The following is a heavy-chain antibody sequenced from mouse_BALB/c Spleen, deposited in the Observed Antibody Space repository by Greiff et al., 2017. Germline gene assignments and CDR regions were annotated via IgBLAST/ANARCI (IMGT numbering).Heavy chain of an antibody. CDR1: GFTFSDYY. CDR3: ARDRYGNYPFAY. Sequence: DVKLVESGGGLVKPGGSLKLSCAASGFTFSDYYMYWVRQTPEKRLEWVATISDGGSYTYYPDSVKGRFTISRDNAKNNLYLQMSSLKSEDTAMYYCARDRYGNYPFAYWGQGTLVTVSA. CDR2: ISDGGSYT. J-gene: IGHJ3*01. D-gene: IGHD2-10*02. V-gene: IGHV5-4*02.